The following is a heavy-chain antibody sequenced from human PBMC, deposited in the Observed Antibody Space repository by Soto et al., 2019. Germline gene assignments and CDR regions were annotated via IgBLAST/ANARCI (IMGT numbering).Heavy chain of an antibody. CDR3: ARGDPLLWFGEKVYYGMDV. CDR1: GGSISSYY. Sequence: LETLCLTCTVSGGSISSYYWGWIRQPPGKGLEWIGSIYYSGSTYYNPSLKSRVTISVDTSKNQFSLKLSSVTAADTAVYSCARGDPLLWFGEKVYYGMDVWGQGTTVTVSS. CDR2: IYYSGST. J-gene: IGHJ6*02. D-gene: IGHD3-10*01. V-gene: IGHV4-39*07.